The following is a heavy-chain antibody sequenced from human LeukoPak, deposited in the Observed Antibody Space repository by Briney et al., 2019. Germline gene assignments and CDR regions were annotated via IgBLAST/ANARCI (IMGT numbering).Heavy chain of an antibody. CDR2: INHSGST. D-gene: IGHD6-6*01. CDR1: GGSFSGYY. V-gene: IGHV4-34*01. Sequence: SETLSLTCAVYGGSFSGYYWSWIRQPPGKGLEWTGEINHSGSTNYNPSLKSRVTISVDTSKNQFSLKLSSVTAADTAVYYCAREGSSSMYYFDYWGQGSLVTVSS. J-gene: IGHJ4*02. CDR3: AREGSSSMYYFDY.